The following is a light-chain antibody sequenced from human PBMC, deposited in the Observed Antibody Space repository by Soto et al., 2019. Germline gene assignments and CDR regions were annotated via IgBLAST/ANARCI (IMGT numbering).Light chain of an antibody. CDR3: QQYNDYLWT. CDR2: TTS. CDR1: QTISTY. J-gene: IGKJ1*01. Sequence: DIQMTQAPSSLSASVGDRVTITCRASQTISTYLNWYQQKPGKAPNLLIYTTSNLESGVPSRFSGSGSGTEFTLTISSLQPDDFATYYCQQYNDYLWTFGQGTK. V-gene: IGKV1-5*01.